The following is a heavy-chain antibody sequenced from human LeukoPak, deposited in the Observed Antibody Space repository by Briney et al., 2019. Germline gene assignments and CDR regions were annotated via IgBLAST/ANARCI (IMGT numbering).Heavy chain of an antibody. CDR1: GGSISSYY. Sequence: SETLSLTCTVSGGSISSYYWSWIRQPPGKGLEWIGYIYYSGSTNYNPSLKSRVTILVDTSKNQFSLKLSSVTAADTAVYYCAREGRYGGYFDYWGQGTLVTVSS. D-gene: IGHD1-26*01. V-gene: IGHV4-59*01. CDR2: IYYSGST. CDR3: AREGRYGGYFDY. J-gene: IGHJ4*02.